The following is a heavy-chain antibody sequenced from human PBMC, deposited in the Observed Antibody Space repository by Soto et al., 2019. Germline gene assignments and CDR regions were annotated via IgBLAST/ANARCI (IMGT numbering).Heavy chain of an antibody. CDR2: IILILGIA. D-gene: IGHD2-2*01. V-gene: IGHV1-69*02. CDR3: AALPQLGYCSSTCCTNYYYGMDV. CDR1: GGTFSSYT. J-gene: IGHJ6*02. Sequence: SVKVSCKASGGTFSSYTISWVRQAPGQGLEWMGRIILILGIANYAQKFQGRVTITADKATSTAYMELSSLRSEDTAVYYCAALPQLGYCSSTCCTNYYYGMDVWGQGTTVTVSS.